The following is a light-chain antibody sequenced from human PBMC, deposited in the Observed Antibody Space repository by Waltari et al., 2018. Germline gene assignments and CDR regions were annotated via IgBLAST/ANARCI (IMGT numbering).Light chain of an antibody. CDR1: SSDVGFYNY. CDR2: DVS. V-gene: IGLV2-14*01. J-gene: IGLJ3*02. CDR3: NSYTGSSSWV. Sequence: QSALTQPASVSGSPGQPITISCTGTSSDVGFYNYVSWYHQHPGKAPKLIIYDVSELPSGVSDRFSGSKSGNTASLTISGLQAEDEADYYCNSYTGSSSWVFGGGTKLTVL.